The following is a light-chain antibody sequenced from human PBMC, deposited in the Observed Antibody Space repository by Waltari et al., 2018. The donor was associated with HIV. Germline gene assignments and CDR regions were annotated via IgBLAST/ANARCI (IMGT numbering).Light chain of an antibody. CDR3: QEYNNWPWT. J-gene: IGKJ1*01. Sequence: VLTQSPATLSVSPGDRVPLSCRASESVSSNLAWYQQKRGQAPRLVIYGASSRAAGIPGRFSGSGSGTEFTLTISSLQSEDFAVYYCQEYNNWPWTFGQGTKVEIK. CDR2: GAS. V-gene: IGKV3-15*01. CDR1: ESVSSN.